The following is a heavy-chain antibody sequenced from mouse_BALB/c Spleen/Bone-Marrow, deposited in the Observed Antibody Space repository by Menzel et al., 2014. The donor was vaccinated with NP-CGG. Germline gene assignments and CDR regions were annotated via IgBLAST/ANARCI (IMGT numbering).Heavy chain of an antibody. CDR3: ARAGHYYAKDY. CDR1: GLTFTDYY. Sequence: VQLQQSGGGLVQPGGSLRLSCATSGLTFTDYYMSWVRQPPGKALEWLGFIRNKPNGYTTEYSASVKGRFTISRDNSQSILYLQMNTLRAENSATYYGARAGHYYAKDYWGQGTSVTVSS. J-gene: IGHJ4*01. V-gene: IGHV7-3*02. CDR2: IRNKPNGYTT.